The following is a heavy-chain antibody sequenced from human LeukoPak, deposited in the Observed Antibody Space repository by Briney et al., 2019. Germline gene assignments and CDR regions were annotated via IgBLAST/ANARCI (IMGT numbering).Heavy chain of an antibody. CDR3: ASGTVIYFQH. J-gene: IGHJ1*01. D-gene: IGHD4-17*01. V-gene: IGHV4-34*01. CDR2: INHSGST. Sequence: SETLSLTCAVYGGSFSGYYWSWIRQPPGKGLEWIGEINHSGSTNYNPSLKSRVTISVDTSKSQFSLKLSSVTAADTAVYYCASGTVIYFQHWGQGTLVTVSS. CDR1: GGSFSGYY.